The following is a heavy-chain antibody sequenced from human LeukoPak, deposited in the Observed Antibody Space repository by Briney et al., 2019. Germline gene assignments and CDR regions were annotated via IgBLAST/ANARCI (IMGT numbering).Heavy chain of an antibody. D-gene: IGHD2-15*01. J-gene: IGHJ4*02. CDR1: GGSISSSSYY. CDR2: IYYSGST. V-gene: IGHV4-39*07. CDR3: ARDHPSLDCSGGSCYYFDY. Sequence: SETLSLTCTVSGGSISSSSYYWGWIRQPPGKGLEWIGSIYYSGSTYYSPSLKSRVTISVDTSKNQFSLKLSPVTAADTAVYYCARDHPSLDCSGGSCYYFDYWGQGTLVTVSS.